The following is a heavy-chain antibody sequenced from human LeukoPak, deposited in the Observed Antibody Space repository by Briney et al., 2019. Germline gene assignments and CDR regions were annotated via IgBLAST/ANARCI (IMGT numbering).Heavy chain of an antibody. CDR3: ARARYDSTYDY. V-gene: IGHV4-59*08. Sequence: SETLSLTCSVSGASISSYYWSWIRQPPGKGLEWIGYIYYSGSTNYNPSLKSRVTISVDTSKNQFSLKLSSVTAADTAVYYCARARYDSTYDYWGQGTLVTVSS. J-gene: IGHJ4*02. CDR2: IYYSGST. D-gene: IGHD3-22*01. CDR1: GASISSYY.